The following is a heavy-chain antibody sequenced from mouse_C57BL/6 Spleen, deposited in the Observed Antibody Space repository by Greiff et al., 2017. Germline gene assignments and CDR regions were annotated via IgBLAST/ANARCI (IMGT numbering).Heavy chain of an antibody. CDR2: INPSSGYT. J-gene: IGHJ2*01. Sequence: VQLQQSGAELAKPGASVKLSCKASGYTFTSYWMHWVKQRPGQGLEWIGYINPSSGYTKYNQKFKDKATLTADNSSSTAYMQLSSLTYEDSAVYYCARGDSNYEGYYFDYWGQGTTLTVSS. CDR3: ARGDSNYEGYYFDY. V-gene: IGHV1-7*01. CDR1: GYTFTSYW. D-gene: IGHD2-5*01.